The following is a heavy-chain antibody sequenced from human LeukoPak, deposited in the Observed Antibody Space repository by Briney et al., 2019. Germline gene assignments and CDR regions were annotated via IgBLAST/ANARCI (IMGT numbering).Heavy chain of an antibody. CDR3: ARLSESNVVVPAASYNWFDP. D-gene: IGHD2-2*01. V-gene: IGHV4-59*08. CDR1: GGSISSYY. CDR2: IYYSGGT. Sequence: SETLSLTCTVSGGSISSYYWSWIRQPPGKGLEWIGYIYYSGGTNYNPSLKSRVTISVDTSKNQFSLKLSSVTAADTAVYYCARLSESNVVVPAASYNWFDPWGQGTLVTVSS. J-gene: IGHJ5*02.